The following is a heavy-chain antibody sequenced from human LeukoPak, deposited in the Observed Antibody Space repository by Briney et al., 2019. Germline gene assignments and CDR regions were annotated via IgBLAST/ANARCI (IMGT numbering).Heavy chain of an antibody. CDR3: ARRGDTPMIGDH. CDR2: INHSGST. CDR1: GGSFNGYY. V-gene: IGHV4-34*01. J-gene: IGHJ4*02. Sequence: PSETLSLTCAVYGGSFNGYYWSWIRQPPGKGLEWIGEINHSGSTNYNPSLKSRVTMSVDTSKNQFSLKLSSVTAADTAVYYCARRGDTPMIGDHWGQGILVTVAS. D-gene: IGHD5-18*01.